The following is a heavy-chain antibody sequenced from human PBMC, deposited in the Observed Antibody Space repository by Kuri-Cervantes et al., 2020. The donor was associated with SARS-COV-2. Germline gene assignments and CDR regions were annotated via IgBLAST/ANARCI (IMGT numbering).Heavy chain of an antibody. V-gene: IGHV2-70*11. CDR1: GFSLSTSGMC. J-gene: IGHJ4*02. CDR2: IDWDDDK. Sequence: SGPTLVKPTQTLTQTCTFPGFSLSTSGMCVSWIRQPPGKDLEWLARIDWDDDKYYSTSLKTRLTISKDTSKNQVVLTMTNVDPVDTATYYCARVQATTVIADFWGQGTLVTVSS. CDR3: ARVQATTVIADF. D-gene: IGHD4-11*01.